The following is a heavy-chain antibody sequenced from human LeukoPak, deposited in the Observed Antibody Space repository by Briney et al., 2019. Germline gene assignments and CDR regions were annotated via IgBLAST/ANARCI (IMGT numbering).Heavy chain of an antibody. CDR3: ARVTSGLDY. Sequence: PGGSLRLSCAASGFTFSVYWMNWVRQAPGKGLGWVANIKVDGSEKYYMDSVKGRFTISRDNAKNSLYLQMNSLRADDTAVYYCARVTSGLDYWGQGTLVTVSS. J-gene: IGHJ4*02. CDR2: IKVDGSEK. V-gene: IGHV3-7*04. CDR1: GFTFSVYW.